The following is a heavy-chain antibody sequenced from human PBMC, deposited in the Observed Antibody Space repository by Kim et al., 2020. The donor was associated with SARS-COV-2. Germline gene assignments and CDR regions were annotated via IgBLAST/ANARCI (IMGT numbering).Heavy chain of an antibody. CDR1: GFTFSSYG. D-gene: IGHD3-16*01. J-gene: IGHJ4*02. CDR2: IWYDGSNK. V-gene: IGHV3-33*01. CDR3: ARDSDIFHVDGGFDY. Sequence: GGSLRLSCAASGFTFSSYGIHWVRQAPGKGLEWVAVIWYDGSNKYYADSVKGRFTISRDNSKNTLYLQMNSLRAEDTAVYYCARDSDIFHVDGGFDYWGQGTLVTVSS.